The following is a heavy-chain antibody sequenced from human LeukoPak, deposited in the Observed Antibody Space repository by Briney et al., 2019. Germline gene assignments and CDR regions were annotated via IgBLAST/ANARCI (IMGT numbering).Heavy chain of an antibody. CDR2: IYKIGST. Sequence: SETLSLTCTVFGDSVTGYFLNWVRQPPGKGLEWIGHIYKIGSTNYNPSLKSRLTISADTSKNQFSLQLRSVTAADTAVYYCVIGVGWQPDYWGQGALVTVSS. CDR3: VIGVGWQPDY. D-gene: IGHD2-15*01. J-gene: IGHJ4*02. V-gene: IGHV4-59*02. CDR1: GDSVTGYF.